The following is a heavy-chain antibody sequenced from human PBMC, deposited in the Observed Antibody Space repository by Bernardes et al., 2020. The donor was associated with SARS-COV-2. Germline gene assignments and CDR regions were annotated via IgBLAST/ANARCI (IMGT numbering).Heavy chain of an antibody. Sequence: GGSLRLSCAASGFTFSNAWMSWVRQAPGKGLEWVGRIKSKTDGGTTDYAAPVKGRFTISRDDSKNTLYLQMNSLKTEDTAVYYCTTYSGSYYMDNWFDPWGQGTLVTVSS. V-gene: IGHV3-15*01. CDR2: IKSKTDGGTT. CDR3: TTYSGSYYMDNWFDP. CDR1: GFTFSNAW. J-gene: IGHJ5*02. D-gene: IGHD1-26*01.